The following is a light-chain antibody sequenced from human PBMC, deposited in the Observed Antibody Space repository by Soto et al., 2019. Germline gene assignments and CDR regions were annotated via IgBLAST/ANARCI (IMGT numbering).Light chain of an antibody. J-gene: IGLJ2*01. CDR3: QSYDSSLSGSV. CDR1: SSNIGAGYD. Sequence: QSVLTQPPSVSGAPGQRVTISCTGRSSNIGAGYDVHWYQQLPGTDPKLLIYGNSNRPSGVPDRFSGSKSGTSASLAITGLQAEDVAEYYCQSYDSSLSGSVFGGGTKLTVL. V-gene: IGLV1-40*01. CDR2: GNS.